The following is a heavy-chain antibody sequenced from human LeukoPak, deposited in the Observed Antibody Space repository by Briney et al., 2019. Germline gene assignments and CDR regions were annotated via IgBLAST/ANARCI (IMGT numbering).Heavy chain of an antibody. D-gene: IGHD6-19*01. CDR1: GFTFSDYY. CDR2: ISSSGSTI. J-gene: IGHJ4*02. V-gene: IGHV3-11*04. CDR3: ARDWMPSSGWHSGY. Sequence: GGSLRLSCAASGFTFSDYYMSWIRQAPGKGLEWVSYISSSGSTIYYADSVKGRFTISRDNAKNSPYLQMNSLRAEDTAVYYCARDWMPSSGWHSGYWGQGTLVTVSS.